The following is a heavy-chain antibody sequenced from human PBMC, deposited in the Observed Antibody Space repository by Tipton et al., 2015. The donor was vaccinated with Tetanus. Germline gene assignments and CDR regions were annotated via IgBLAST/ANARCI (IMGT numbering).Heavy chain of an antibody. J-gene: IGHJ4*02. CDR2: VFRSGSA. D-gene: IGHD2-2*01. CDR3: ARVACGSTSCYSHYFDY. V-gene: IGHV4-30-2*01. Sequence: TLSLTCAVSGASISSIYSWSWIRQPPGKGLEWIGYVFRSGSADYNPSLKSRVNISLDRSENQISLMLTSVTAADTAVYYCARVACGSTSCYSHYFDYWGPGSLVTVSS. CDR1: GASISSIYS.